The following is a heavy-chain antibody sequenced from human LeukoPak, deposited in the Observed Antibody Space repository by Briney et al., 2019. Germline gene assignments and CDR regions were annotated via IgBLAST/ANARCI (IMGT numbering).Heavy chain of an antibody. CDR2: ISATGGNT. CDR3: AKGGYGHDDAFDI. Sequence: PGGSLRLSCAASGFTFGSYAMSWVRQAPGKGLEWVSSISATGGNTYYADSVKGRFTISRDNSKNTLYLQMNSLRAEDTAVYYCAKGGYGHDDAFDIWGQGTMVTVSS. J-gene: IGHJ3*02. V-gene: IGHV3-23*01. CDR1: GFTFGSYA. D-gene: IGHD5-12*01.